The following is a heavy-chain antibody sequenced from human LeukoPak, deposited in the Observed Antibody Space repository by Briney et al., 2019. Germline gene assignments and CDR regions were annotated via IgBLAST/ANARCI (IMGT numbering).Heavy chain of an antibody. CDR3: ARGRPITMVRAQEGWFDP. CDR1: GFTFSSYE. D-gene: IGHD3-10*01. V-gene: IGHV3-48*03. Sequence: RAGGSLRLSCVASGFTFSSYEMNWVRQAPGKGLEWLSYIGSSDSTTHYADSVKGRFTISRDNAKNSLYLQMNSLRAEDTAVYYCARGRPITMVRAQEGWFDPWGQGTLVTVSS. CDR2: IGSSDSTT. J-gene: IGHJ5*02.